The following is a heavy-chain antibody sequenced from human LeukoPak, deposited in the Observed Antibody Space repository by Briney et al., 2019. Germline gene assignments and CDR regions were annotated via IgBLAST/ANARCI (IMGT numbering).Heavy chain of an antibody. Sequence: PSETLSLTCAVYGGSFSGYYWSWIRQPPGKGLEWIGEINHSGSTNYNPSLKSRVTISVDTSKNQFSLKLSSVTAADTAVYYCARGHSSSWYYFDYWGQGTLVTVSS. V-gene: IGHV4-34*01. CDR1: GGSFSGYY. J-gene: IGHJ4*02. CDR2: INHSGST. CDR3: ARGHSSSWYYFDY. D-gene: IGHD6-13*01.